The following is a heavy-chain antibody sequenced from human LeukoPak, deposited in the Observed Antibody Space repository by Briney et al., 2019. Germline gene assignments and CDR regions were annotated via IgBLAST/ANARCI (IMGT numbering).Heavy chain of an antibody. V-gene: IGHV4-34*01. CDR1: GGSFSGYY. CDR2: IKHSGST. J-gene: IGHJ4*02. CDR3: ARGLSAIVH. Sequence: PSETLSLTCAVYGGSFSGYYWSWIRQPPGKGLEWIGEIKHSGSTNYNPSLKSRVTISIDTSKNQFSLKLSSVTAADTAVYYCARGLSAIVHWGQGTPVTVSS. D-gene: IGHD2-21*02.